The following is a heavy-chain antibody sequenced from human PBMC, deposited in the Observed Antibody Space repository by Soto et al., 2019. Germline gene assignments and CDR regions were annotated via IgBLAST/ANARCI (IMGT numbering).Heavy chain of an antibody. J-gene: IGHJ5*02. CDR1: GFTFSEYS. D-gene: IGHD3-9*01. Sequence: PGGSLRLSCSASGFTFSEYSMHWVRQAPGKGLQYVSTISSDGDITYYADSVKGGFTISRDNSKNTLYLQMNSLRPEDTAVYYCVKVSTFYDILTGYYSTNFFDPWGQGTLVTVSS. V-gene: IGHV3-64D*06. CDR3: VKVSTFYDILTGYYSTNFFDP. CDR2: ISSDGDIT.